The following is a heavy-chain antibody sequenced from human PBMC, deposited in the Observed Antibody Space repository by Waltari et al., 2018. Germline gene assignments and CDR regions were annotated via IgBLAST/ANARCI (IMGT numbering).Heavy chain of an antibody. D-gene: IGHD3-16*01. V-gene: IGHV3-9*01. CDR3: AASRGVYWYFDF. Sequence: EVQLVVSGGGLVQPGRSPRLSCAASGFDFYDYAMHWVRQVPGKGLEWVSVVSWSGATVGYADSVNGRFAISRDNAKNSLYLQMNSLRVEDTAFYYCAASRGVYWYFDFWGRGTLVSVSS. CDR2: VSWSGATV. J-gene: IGHJ2*01. CDR1: GFDFYDYA.